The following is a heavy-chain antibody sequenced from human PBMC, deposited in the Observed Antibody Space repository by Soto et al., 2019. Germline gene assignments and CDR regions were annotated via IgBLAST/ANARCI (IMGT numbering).Heavy chain of an antibody. CDR2: ISDSGTKT. J-gene: IGHJ4*02. V-gene: IGHV3-23*01. CDR3: AKVDWSTFEY. CDR1: GYTFSTHA. D-gene: IGHD3-9*01. Sequence: LRLACAASGYTFSTHAMSWVRQAPGKGLEWVSGISDSGTKTYYADSVRGRFTISRDNSKNTVYLQMNSLRAEDTAVYYCAKVDWSTFEYWGQGILVTVSS.